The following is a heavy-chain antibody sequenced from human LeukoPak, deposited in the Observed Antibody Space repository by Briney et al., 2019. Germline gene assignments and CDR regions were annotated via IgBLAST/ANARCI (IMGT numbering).Heavy chain of an antibody. CDR2: IWSDGVDK. V-gene: IGHV3-33*01. CDR3: ARGRKESSRGYRYYEIEV. CDR1: GFTLSTYG. Sequence: GGSLRLSCAASGFTLSTYGMHWVRQAPGKGLEWVAVIWSDGVDKYYADSVQGRFTISRDTSNNRLFLQMNGLRDEDTAVYYCARGRKESSRGYRYYEIEVWGQGTTVTVSS. J-gene: IGHJ6*02. D-gene: IGHD3-22*01.